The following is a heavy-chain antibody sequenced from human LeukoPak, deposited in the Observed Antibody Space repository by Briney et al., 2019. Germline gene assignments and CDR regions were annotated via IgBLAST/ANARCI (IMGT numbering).Heavy chain of an antibody. CDR2: ISAYNANT. J-gene: IGHJ6*02. D-gene: IGHD2-8*01. Sequence: ASVKVSCKASGYTFTSYGISCVRQAPGQGREWMGWISAYNANTNYAQKLQGRVTMTTDTSTSTAYMELSSLRSEDTAVYYCARWGGQDIVLMVYTPYYYYGMDVWGQGTTVTVSS. V-gene: IGHV1-18*01. CDR1: GYTFTSYG. CDR3: ARWGGQDIVLMVYTPYYYYGMDV.